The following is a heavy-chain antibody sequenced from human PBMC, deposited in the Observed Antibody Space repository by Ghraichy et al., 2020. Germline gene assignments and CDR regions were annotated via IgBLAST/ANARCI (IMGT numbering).Heavy chain of an antibody. V-gene: IGHV1-18*01. CDR1: GYTFISYG. J-gene: IGHJ5*02. CDR3: ARGINWLDP. Sequence: ASVKVSCKASGYTFISYGISWVRQAPGQGLEWMGWITTKSGNTHYAQKFQGSVIMTTETSTNTAYMELRSLRSDDTAVYYCARGINWLDPWGQGTLVTVSS. CDR2: ITTKSGNT.